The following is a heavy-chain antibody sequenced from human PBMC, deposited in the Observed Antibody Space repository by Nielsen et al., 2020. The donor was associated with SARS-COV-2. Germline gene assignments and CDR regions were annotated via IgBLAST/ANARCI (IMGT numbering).Heavy chain of an antibody. Sequence: GESLKISCAASGITFSNFWMSGVRQAPGKGLEWVANIKHDGSEMYYVDSVKGRFIISRDSAKCSLYLQMNSLRVEDTALYYCARETIAAEHWAQGTLVTVSS. V-gene: IGHV3-7*03. CDR3: ARETIAAEH. CDR1: GITFSNFW. J-gene: IGHJ4*02. D-gene: IGHD6-13*01. CDR2: IKHDGSEM.